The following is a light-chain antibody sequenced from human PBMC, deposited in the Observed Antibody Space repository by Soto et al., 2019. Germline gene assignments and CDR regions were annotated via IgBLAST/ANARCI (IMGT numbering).Light chain of an antibody. CDR2: EVS. V-gene: IGLV2-14*01. CDR1: STDVGGYNY. CDR3: SSYSFIRHYV. J-gene: IGLJ1*01. Sequence: QSVLTQPASVSGSAGQSITISCTGTSTDVGGYNYVSWYQQHPGKAPKLIIYEVSNRPSGVTSRFSGSKSGNTASLTISGLQAEDEADYHCSSYSFIRHYVFGTGTKLTVL.